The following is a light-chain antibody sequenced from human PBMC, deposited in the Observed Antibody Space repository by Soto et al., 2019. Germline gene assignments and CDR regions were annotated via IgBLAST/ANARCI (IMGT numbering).Light chain of an antibody. CDR1: QSISSY. V-gene: IGKV1-39*01. Sequence: DIQMTQSPSSLSASVGDRVTITCRASQSISSYLNWYQQKPGKAPKXXSYAASSLQSGVPSRFSGSGSGTDFTLTISSLKPEDFETYYCQQSYSTPRTFGQGTKVDIK. CDR3: QQSYSTPRT. CDR2: AAS. J-gene: IGKJ1*01.